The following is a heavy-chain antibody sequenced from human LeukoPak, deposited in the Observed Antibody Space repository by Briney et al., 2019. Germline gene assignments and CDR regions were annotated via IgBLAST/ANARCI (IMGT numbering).Heavy chain of an antibody. D-gene: IGHD3-16*01. V-gene: IGHV3-20*04. Sequence: PGGSLRLSCAASGFTFDDYGMSWVRQAPGKGLEWVSGINWNGGSTGYADSVKGRFTISRDNAKNSLYLQMNSLRAEDTALYYCAKNYDYVWGSLSSYMDVWGKGTTVTVSS. J-gene: IGHJ6*03. CDR1: GFTFDDYG. CDR3: AKNYDYVWGSLSSYMDV. CDR2: INWNGGST.